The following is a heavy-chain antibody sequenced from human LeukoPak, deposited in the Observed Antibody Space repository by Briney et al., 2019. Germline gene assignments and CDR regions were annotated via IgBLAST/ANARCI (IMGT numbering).Heavy chain of an antibody. CDR2: IKQDGSEK. CDR1: GFTFSSYW. Sequence: GGSLGLSCAASGFTFSSYWMSWVRQAPGKGLEGVANIKQDGSEKYYVDSVKGRFTISRDNAKNSLYLQMNSLRAEDTAVYYCARDTTYYYDSSDPHYGMDVWGQGTTVTVSS. D-gene: IGHD3-22*01. V-gene: IGHV3-7*01. CDR3: ARDTTYYYDSSDPHYGMDV. J-gene: IGHJ6*02.